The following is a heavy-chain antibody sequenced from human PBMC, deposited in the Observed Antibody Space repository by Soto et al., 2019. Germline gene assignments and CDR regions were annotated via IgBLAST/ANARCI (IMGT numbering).Heavy chain of an antibody. CDR3: AKDIVGIAVASPWWYGMDV. D-gene: IGHD6-19*01. V-gene: IGHV3-9*01. J-gene: IGHJ6*02. Sequence: EVQLVESGGGLIQPGRSLRLSCAASGFTFDAYAMHWVRQAPGKGLAWVLGISWTSGSIGYADCVKRRFNISRENAKNAGYLQMNNLRAEDTALYYCAKDIVGIAVASPWWYGMDVWGQGTTVTVSS. CDR2: ISWTSGSI. CDR1: GFTFDAYA.